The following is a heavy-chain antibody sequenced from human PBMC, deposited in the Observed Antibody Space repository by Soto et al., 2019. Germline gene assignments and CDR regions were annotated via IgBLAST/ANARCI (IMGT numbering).Heavy chain of an antibody. CDR2: INAGNGNT. CDR3: ARGDGYSSSRSWFDP. D-gene: IGHD6-6*01. J-gene: IGHJ5*02. Sequence: ASVKVSCKASGYTFTSYAMHWVRQAPGQRLEWMGWINAGNGNTKYSQKFQGRVTITRDTSASTAYMELSSLRSEDTAVYYCARGDGYSSSRSWFDPWGQGTLVTGSS. CDR1: GYTFTSYA. V-gene: IGHV1-3*01.